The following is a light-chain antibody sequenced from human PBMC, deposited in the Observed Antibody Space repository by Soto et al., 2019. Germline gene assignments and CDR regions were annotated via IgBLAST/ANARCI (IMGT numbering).Light chain of an antibody. CDR2: GNN. CDR3: AAWDDSLSGVV. CDR1: SSSIGAGYD. Sequence: QSALTQPPSVSGAPGQRVTISCTGSSSSIGAGYDVHWYHQLPGAAPKLLVSGNNNRPSGVPDRFSASKSGTSASLAISGLRSEDEAEYYCAAWDDSLSGVVFGGGTKVTVL. V-gene: IGLV1-40*01. J-gene: IGLJ3*02.